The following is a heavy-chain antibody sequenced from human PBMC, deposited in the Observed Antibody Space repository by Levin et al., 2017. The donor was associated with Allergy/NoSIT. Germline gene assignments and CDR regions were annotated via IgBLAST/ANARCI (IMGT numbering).Heavy chain of an antibody. J-gene: IGHJ3*02. CDR2: IYYSGST. CDR3: ARDRGGGFGELLYGADAFDS. V-gene: IGHV4-59*01. Sequence: SQTLSLTCTVSGGSISSYYWSWIRQPPGKGLEWIGHIYYSGSTNYNPSLKSRVTISVDTSKNQFSLKLSSVTAADTAVYYCARDRGGGFGELLYGADAFDSWGQGTMVTVSS. D-gene: IGHD3-10*01. CDR1: GGSISSYY.